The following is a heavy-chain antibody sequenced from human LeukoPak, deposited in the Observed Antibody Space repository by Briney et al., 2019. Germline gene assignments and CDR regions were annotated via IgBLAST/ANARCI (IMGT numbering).Heavy chain of an antibody. CDR3: AKDGQQGPYPVTYGDRSNFEY. D-gene: IGHD4-17*01. CDR1: GFTFSSYG. V-gene: IGHV3-30*02. CDR2: MRYDGSNQ. J-gene: IGHJ4*02. Sequence: PGGSLRLSCAASGFTFSSYGMHWVRLAPGKGLEWVAFMRYDGSNQYYADSVRGRFTISRDNSRNTLYLQMNSLKTEDTAVYYCAKDGQQGPYPVTYGDRSNFEYWGQGTLVTVSS.